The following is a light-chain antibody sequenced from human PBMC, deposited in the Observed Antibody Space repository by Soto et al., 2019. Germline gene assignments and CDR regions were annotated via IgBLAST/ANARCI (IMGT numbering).Light chain of an antibody. CDR1: QNINSW. CDR3: QYRGS. Sequence: DIQMTQSPSTLSASIGDRVTITCRASQNINSWLAWYQQKPGKAPKLLIYKASSLESGFPSRFSGSGSGTEFNLTSSSLQPDDLDTYYCQYRGSFGQGTKVEIK. J-gene: IGKJ1*01. V-gene: IGKV1-5*03. CDR2: KAS.